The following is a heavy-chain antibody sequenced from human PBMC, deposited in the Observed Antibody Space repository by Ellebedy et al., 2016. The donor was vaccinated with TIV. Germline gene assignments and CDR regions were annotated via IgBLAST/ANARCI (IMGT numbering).Heavy chain of an antibody. J-gene: IGHJ5*02. CDR3: ARDKMRFDP. CDR2: INPNSGGT. V-gene: IGHV1-2*02. Sequence: AASVKVSCKASGGTFSRYSFSWVRQAPGQGLEWMGWINPNSGGTNYAQKFQGRVTMTRDTSISTAYMELSRLRSDDTAVYYCARDKMRFDPWGQGTLVTVSS. CDR1: GGTFSRYS.